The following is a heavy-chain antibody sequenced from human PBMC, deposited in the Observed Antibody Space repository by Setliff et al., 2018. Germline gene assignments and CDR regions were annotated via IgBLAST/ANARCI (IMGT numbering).Heavy chain of an antibody. J-gene: IGHJ6*03. CDR1: GGSISSSY. V-gene: IGHV4-4*09. CDR3: ARAYYYGSGNSHKYYMDV. Sequence: PSETLSLTCTVSGGSISSSYWSWIRQPPGKGLEWIGYFYHSGSMNYNPSLKGRVTMSVDTSNNQLSLKLTSVSAADTAVYYCARAYYYGSGNSHKYYMDVRGKGTAVTVS. D-gene: IGHD3-10*01. CDR2: FYHSGSM.